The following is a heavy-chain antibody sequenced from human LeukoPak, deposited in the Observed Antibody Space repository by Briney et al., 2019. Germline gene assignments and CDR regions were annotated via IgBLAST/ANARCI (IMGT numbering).Heavy chain of an antibody. CDR2: IYYSGST. CDR1: GGSISSGGYY. CDR3: VRSRIIVGAFFDY. V-gene: IGHV4-31*03. J-gene: IGHJ4*02. Sequence: SETLSLTCTVSGGSISSGGYYWSWIRQHPGKGLEWIGYIYYSGSTYYNPSLKSRVTISVDTSKNQFSLKLSSVTAADTAVYYCVRSRIIVGAFFDYWGQGTLVTVSS. D-gene: IGHD1-26*01.